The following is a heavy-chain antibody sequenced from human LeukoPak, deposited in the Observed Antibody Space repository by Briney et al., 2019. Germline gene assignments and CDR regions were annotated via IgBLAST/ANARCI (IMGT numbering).Heavy chain of an antibody. Sequence: ISGSGGTTYYADSVKGRFTISRDNAKTSLFLQLDSLRAEDTAVYYCARLGYCSTTSCYTDYWGQGTLVTVSS. J-gene: IGHJ4*02. CDR3: ARLGYCSTTSCYTDY. D-gene: IGHD2-2*01. V-gene: IGHV3-11*04. CDR2: ISGSGGTT.